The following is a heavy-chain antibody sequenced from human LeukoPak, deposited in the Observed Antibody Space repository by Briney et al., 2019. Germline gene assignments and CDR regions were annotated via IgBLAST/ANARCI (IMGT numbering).Heavy chain of an antibody. Sequence: GGSLRLSCAASGFTFDDYAMHWVRQAPGKDLEWVSGISWNSGSIGYADSVKGRFTISRDNAKNSLYLQMNSLRAEDTALYYCAKDKADNYYDSSGYYSSGGMDVWGQGTTVTVSS. V-gene: IGHV3-9*01. CDR3: AKDKADNYYDSSGYYSSGGMDV. CDR2: ISWNSGSI. J-gene: IGHJ6*02. D-gene: IGHD3-22*01. CDR1: GFTFDDYA.